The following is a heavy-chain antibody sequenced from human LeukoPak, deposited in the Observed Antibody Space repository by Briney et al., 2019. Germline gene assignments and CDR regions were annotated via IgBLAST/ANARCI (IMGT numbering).Heavy chain of an antibody. J-gene: IGHJ5*02. D-gene: IGHD2-15*01. Sequence: GASVKVSCKASGGTFSSYTISWVRQAPGQGLEWMGRIIPILGIANYAQKFQGRVTITADKSTSTAYMELSSLRSEDTAVYYCARDQRTRYCSGGSCYSDWFDPWGQGTLVTASS. CDR2: IIPILGIA. CDR1: GGTFSSYT. CDR3: ARDQRTRYCSGGSCYSDWFDP. V-gene: IGHV1-69*04.